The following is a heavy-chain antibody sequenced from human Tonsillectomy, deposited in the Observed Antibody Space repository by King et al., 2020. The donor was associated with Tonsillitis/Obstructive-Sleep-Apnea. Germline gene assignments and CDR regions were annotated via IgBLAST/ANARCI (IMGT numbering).Heavy chain of an antibody. J-gene: IGHJ3*01. Sequence: QLQESGPGLVKSSETLSLTCTVSGGSISRYYWSWIRQPPGKGLEWIGYIYDSGNTNYNPSLKSRVTISVDTSKNQFSLKLTSVTGADTAVYYCARVMVLKAGVDAFDVWGQGTMVTVSS. D-gene: IGHD4/OR15-4a*01. V-gene: IGHV4-59*01. CDR2: IYDSGNT. CDR1: GGSISRYY. CDR3: ARVMVLKAGVDAFDV.